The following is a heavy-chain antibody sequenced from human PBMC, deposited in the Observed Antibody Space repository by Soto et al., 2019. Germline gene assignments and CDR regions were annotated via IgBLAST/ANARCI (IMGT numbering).Heavy chain of an antibody. J-gene: IGHJ5*02. CDR3: ARLGVTNWFDP. CDR2: IYYTGNT. Sequence: PSETLSLACTVSGGSISSSTNYWGWIRQPPGQALEFIGQIYYTGNTYYNPSLKSRVTVSVDTSKNQFSLKLTSVTAADTAVYYCARLGVTNWFDPWGQGTLVTVS. D-gene: IGHD3-3*01. V-gene: IGHV4-39*01. CDR1: GGSISSSTNY.